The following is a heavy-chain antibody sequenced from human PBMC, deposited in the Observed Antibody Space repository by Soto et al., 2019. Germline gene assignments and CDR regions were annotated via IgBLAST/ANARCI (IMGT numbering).Heavy chain of an antibody. D-gene: IGHD4-17*01. J-gene: IGHJ4*02. CDR2: ISSSSSYI. CDR3: ARNDYGGNSGLDY. V-gene: IGHV3-21*01. CDR1: GFTFSSYS. Sequence: EVQLVESGGGLVQPGGSLRLSCAASGFTFSSYSMNWVRQAPGKGLEWVSSISSSSSYIYYADSVKGRFTISRDNAKNSLYLQMNSLRAEDTAVYYCARNDYGGNSGLDYWGQGTLVTVSS.